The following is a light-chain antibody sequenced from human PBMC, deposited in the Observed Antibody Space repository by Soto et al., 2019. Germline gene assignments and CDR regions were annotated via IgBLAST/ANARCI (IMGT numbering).Light chain of an antibody. CDR2: AAS. J-gene: IGKJ4*01. Sequence: SQFTPFPSGLSASFGDRGPITCRASQSISSYLNWYQQKPGKAPKLLIYAASRLQSGVPSRFSGSGSGTDFTLTISSLQPEDFATYYCQQSYSTPLTFGGGTKVDIK. V-gene: IGKV1-39*01. CDR3: QQSYSTPLT. CDR1: QSISSY.